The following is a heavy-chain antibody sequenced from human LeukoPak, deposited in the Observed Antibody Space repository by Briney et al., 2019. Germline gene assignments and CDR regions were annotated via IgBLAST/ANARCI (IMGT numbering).Heavy chain of an antibody. V-gene: IGHV3-23*01. J-gene: IGHJ4*02. CDR1: GFTFTNNA. D-gene: IGHD3-22*01. Sequence: RTGGSLRLSCAASGFTFTNNAMTWVRQAPGKGLEWVSVICGSGSSTYYADSVKGRFTISRDDSNNMLYLQMNSLRAEDTAVYFCAKGQSTSCYSGLGYWGQGTLVTVSS. CDR2: ICGSGSST. CDR3: AKGQSTSCYSGLGY.